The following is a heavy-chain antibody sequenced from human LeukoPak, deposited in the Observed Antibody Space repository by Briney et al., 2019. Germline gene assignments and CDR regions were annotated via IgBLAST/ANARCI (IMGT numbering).Heavy chain of an antibody. V-gene: IGHV3-7*03. D-gene: IGHD3-16*01. Sequence: GALSLSCAASGFTFSCYWMKWARPAPGQGLEWVAKINHNGNVNYYVDSVKGRFTISRDNAKNSLYLQMSNLRAEDTAVYFCARGGGLDVWGQGATVTVSS. J-gene: IGHJ6*02. CDR1: GFTFSCYW. CDR3: ARGGGLDV. CDR2: INHNGNVN.